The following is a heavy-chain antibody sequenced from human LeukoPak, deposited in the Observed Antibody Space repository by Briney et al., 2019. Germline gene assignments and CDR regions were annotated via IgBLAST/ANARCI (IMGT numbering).Heavy chain of an antibody. Sequence: ASVKVSCKASGYTFTSYGISWVRQAPGQGLEWMGWISAYNSNTNYAQKLQGRVTMTTDTSTSTAYMELRSLRSDDTAVYYCARGATYYYDSSGYYEALDCWGQGTLVTVFS. D-gene: IGHD3-22*01. CDR2: ISAYNSNT. V-gene: IGHV1-18*01. J-gene: IGHJ4*02. CDR3: ARGATYYYDSSGYYEALDC. CDR1: GYTFTSYG.